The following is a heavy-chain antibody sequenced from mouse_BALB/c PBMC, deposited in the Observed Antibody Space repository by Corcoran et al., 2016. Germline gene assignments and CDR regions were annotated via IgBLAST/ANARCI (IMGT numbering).Heavy chain of an antibody. CDR2: IDPANGNT. J-gene: IGHJ3*01. Sequence: EVQLQQSGAELVKPGASVKLSCTASGFNIKDTYMHWVKQRPEQGLEWIGRIDPANGNTKYDPKFQGTATITADTSSNTAYLQLSSLTSEDTAVYYCARSGYGNPFAYWGQGTLVTVS. D-gene: IGHD2-1*01. CDR3: ARSGYGNPFAY. CDR1: GFNIKDTY. V-gene: IGHV14-3*02.